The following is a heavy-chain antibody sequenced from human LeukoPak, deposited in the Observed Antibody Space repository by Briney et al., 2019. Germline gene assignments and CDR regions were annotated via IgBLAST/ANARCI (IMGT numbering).Heavy chain of an antibody. J-gene: IGHJ4*02. CDR2: INPNSGGT. D-gene: IGHD3-9*01. Sequence: ASVKVSCKASGYTFTGYYMHWVRQAPGQGLEWMGWINPNSGGTNYAQRFQGRVTMTRDTSISTAYMELSRLRSDDTAVYYCARGGKVYYDILTGYLYYFDYWGQGTLVTVSS. V-gene: IGHV1-2*02. CDR3: ARGGKVYYDILTGYLYYFDY. CDR1: GYTFTGYY.